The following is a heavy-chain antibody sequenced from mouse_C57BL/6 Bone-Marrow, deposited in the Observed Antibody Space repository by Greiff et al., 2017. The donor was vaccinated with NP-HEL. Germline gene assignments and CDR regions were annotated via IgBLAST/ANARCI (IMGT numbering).Heavy chain of an antibody. CDR2: IFPGSGST. J-gene: IGHJ1*03. CDR1: GYTFTDYY. CDR3: ARRRYSLYWYFDV. Sequence: VKLMESGPELVKPGASVKISCKASGYTFTDYYINWVKQRPGQGLEWIGWIFPGSGSTYYNEKFKGKATLTVDKSSSTAYMLLSSLTSEDSAVYFCARRRYSLYWYFDVWGTGTTVTVSS. D-gene: IGHD6-1*01. V-gene: IGHV1-75*01.